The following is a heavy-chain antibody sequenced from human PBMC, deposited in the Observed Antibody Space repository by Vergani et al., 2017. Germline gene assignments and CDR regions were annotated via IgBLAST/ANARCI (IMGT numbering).Heavy chain of an antibody. CDR1: GYSISSGYY. V-gene: IGHV4-38-2*02. J-gene: IGHJ4*02. CDR3: ASGAEYGDYSAY. Sequence: QVQLQESGPGLVKPSETLSLICTVSGYSISSGYYWAWIRQPPGKGLEWMGSIYHSGSTYYNPSLKSRVTISVDTSKNQFSLKMSSVTAADTAVYFCASGAEYGDYSAYWGQGTLVTVSS. CDR2: IYHSGST. D-gene: IGHD4-17*01.